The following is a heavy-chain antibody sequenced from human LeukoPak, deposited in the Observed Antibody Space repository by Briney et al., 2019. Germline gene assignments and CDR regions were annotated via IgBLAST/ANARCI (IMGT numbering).Heavy chain of an antibody. CDR1: GLTFSSYA. J-gene: IGHJ4*02. CDR2: IAGSGGST. CDR3: ARGYSSSSWSLFDY. Sequence: SGGSLRLSCPASGLTFSSYAMSWVRQAPGKGLKWVSPIAGSGGSTYYADSVKGRFTISGHNSKNTLYLQMNGLRAEDTAVYYCARGYSSSSWSLFDYWGQGTLVTVSS. D-gene: IGHD6-6*01. V-gene: IGHV3-23*01.